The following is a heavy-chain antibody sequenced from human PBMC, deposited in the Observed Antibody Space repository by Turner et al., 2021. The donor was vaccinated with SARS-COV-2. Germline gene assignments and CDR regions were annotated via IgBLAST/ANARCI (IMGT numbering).Heavy chain of an antibody. D-gene: IGHD3-22*01. V-gene: IGHV3-21*01. CDR2: IVSSISYI. Sequence: EVQLVESGGGLVKPGGSLRLSCAASGFTFSSYTMYWVLQAPCKGLECVLSIVSSISYIYYADSVNCRFTISRENANNSLYLQMNSLRAEDTAVYYCARVTYYYDSSVYSGTNWFDPWCQGTLVTVSS. CDR3: ARVTYYYDSSVYSGTNWFDP. CDR1: GFTFSSYT. J-gene: IGHJ5*02.